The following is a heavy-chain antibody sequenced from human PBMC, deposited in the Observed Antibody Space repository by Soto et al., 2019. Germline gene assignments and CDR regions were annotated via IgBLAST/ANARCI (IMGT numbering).Heavy chain of an antibody. Sequence: GSQRLSYTASECTFISYGVHWVRQAPGKGLEWVAVIWYDGSNKYYADSVKGRFTISRDNSKNTLYLQMNSLRAEDTAVYYCARQDGDYDGYYYGMDVWGQGTMVTVSS. CDR3: ARQDGDYDGYYYGMDV. J-gene: IGHJ6*02. CDR2: IWYDGSNK. CDR1: ECTFISYG. V-gene: IGHV3-33*01. D-gene: IGHD4-17*01.